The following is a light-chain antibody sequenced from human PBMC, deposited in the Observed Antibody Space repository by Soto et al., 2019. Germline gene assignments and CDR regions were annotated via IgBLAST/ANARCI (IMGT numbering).Light chain of an antibody. CDR2: EGS. Sequence: QSVLTQTASVSASPGQSITISCSGTSSDVGSYNLVSWYQHCPGKAPKLIIYEGSRRPSGVSDRFSGSKSGNTASLTISRLQAEDEADYYCCSYATSRTLVFGGGTKLTVL. CDR1: SSDVGSYNL. V-gene: IGLV2-23*01. J-gene: IGLJ3*02. CDR3: CSYATSRTLV.